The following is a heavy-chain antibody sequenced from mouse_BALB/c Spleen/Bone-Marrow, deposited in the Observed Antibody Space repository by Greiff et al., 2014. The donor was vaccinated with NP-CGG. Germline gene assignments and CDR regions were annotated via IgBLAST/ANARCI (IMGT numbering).Heavy chain of an antibody. Sequence: QVQLQQSGAELVKPGASVKLSCKASGYTFTSYWIHWVKQRPGQGLEWIGEINPSNGRTNYNEKFKSKATLTVDKSSSTAYMQLSSLTSEDSAAYYCARLLLRFYALDYWGQGTLVTVSS. CDR1: GYTFTSYW. CDR3: ARLLLRFYALDY. J-gene: IGHJ4*01. CDR2: INPSNGRT. V-gene: IGHV1S81*02. D-gene: IGHD1-1*01.